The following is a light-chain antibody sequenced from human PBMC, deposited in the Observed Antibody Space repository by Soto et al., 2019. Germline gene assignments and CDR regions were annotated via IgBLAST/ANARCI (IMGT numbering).Light chain of an antibody. J-gene: IGKJ2*01. CDR3: QQYNDSFPYT. CDR2: KAS. V-gene: IGKV1-5*03. Sequence: DIQLTQSPSTLSASIGDRVTITCRASQSISTWLAWYQQKPGTAPKLLIYKASTLEGGVPSRFSGSRSGTEFTLTVSSLQPDDFATYYCQQYNDSFPYTFGQGTKVEI. CDR1: QSISTW.